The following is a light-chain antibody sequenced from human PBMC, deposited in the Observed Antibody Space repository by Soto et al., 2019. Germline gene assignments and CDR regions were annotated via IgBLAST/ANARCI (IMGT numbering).Light chain of an antibody. CDR3: QQRISWPLT. J-gene: IGKJ4*01. CDR1: QSVTSL. V-gene: IGKV3-11*01. CDR2: DAS. Sequence: EIMLKQSPATLSLSPGERATLSCRDSQSVTSLLGWYQQKPGQAPRLLISDASKRATGIPARFSGSGFETDFTLTISSLEPEDFAVYYCQQRISWPLTFGGGTKVEIK.